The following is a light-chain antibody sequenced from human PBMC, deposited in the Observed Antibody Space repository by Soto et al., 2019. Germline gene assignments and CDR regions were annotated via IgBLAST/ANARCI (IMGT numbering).Light chain of an antibody. V-gene: IGKV1-5*03. CDR2: KAS. J-gene: IGKJ4*01. CDR3: QQHNNWPLT. Sequence: DIQMTQSPSTLSASVGDRVTITCRASQSISSWLAWYQQKPGKAPKLLIYKASSLESGVPSRFSGSGSGTEFTLTISSLQSEDFAVYYCQQHNNWPLTFGGGTKVDI. CDR1: QSISSW.